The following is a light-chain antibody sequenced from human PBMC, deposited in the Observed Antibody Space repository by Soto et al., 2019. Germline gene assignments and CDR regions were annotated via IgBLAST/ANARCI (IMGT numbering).Light chain of an antibody. V-gene: IGKV3-11*01. CDR1: RSVSNY. J-gene: IGKJ4*01. CDR2: DAS. Sequence: EIVLTQSPATLSLSPGEGATLSCRASRSVSNYLFWYQQKPGQAPRLLIYDASNRATGIPARFSGSGSGTDFTLTISRLEPEDFAVYYCQQRSNWPLTFGGGTKVEIK. CDR3: QQRSNWPLT.